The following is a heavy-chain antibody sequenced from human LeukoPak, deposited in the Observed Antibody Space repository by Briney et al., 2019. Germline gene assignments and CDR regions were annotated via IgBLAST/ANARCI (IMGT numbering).Heavy chain of an antibody. CDR3: ARDDRPSGHDFDY. Sequence: QSGRSLRVSCTASGFTFRDYNINWFRQAPGGGLEWVGFIRSKADGGTTEYAASVKGRFTISRDDSKNVAYLQINNLRAEDTALYYCARDDRPSGHDFDYWGQGTLVTVSS. J-gene: IGHJ4*02. CDR2: IRSKADGGTT. V-gene: IGHV3-49*03. CDR1: GFTFRDYN. D-gene: IGHD6-6*01.